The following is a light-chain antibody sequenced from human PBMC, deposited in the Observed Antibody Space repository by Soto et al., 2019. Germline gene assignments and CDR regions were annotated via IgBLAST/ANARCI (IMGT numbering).Light chain of an antibody. V-gene: IGLV2-8*01. CDR3: NSYAGSNNYERV. J-gene: IGLJ3*02. CDR1: SSDVGGYNY. CDR2: EVS. Sequence: QSVLTQPPSASGSPGQSVTISCTGTSSDVGGYNYVSWYQQHPGKAPKLMIYEVSKRPSGVPDRFSGSKSGNTASLTVSGLQAEDEADYYCNSYAGSNNYERVFGGGTQLTVL.